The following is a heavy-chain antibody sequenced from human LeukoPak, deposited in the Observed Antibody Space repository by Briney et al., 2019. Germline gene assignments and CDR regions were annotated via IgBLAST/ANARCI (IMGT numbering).Heavy chain of an antibody. CDR1: GGSFSGYY. CDR2: INHSGST. D-gene: IGHD3-9*01. Sequence: PSETLSLTCAVYGGSFSGYYWSWIRQPPGKGLEWIGEINHSGSTNYNPSLKSRVTISVDTSKNQFSLKLSSVTAADTAVYYCARIVGDILTGYLPPYYCYGMDVWGQGTTVTVSS. V-gene: IGHV4-34*01. J-gene: IGHJ6*02. CDR3: ARIVGDILTGYLPPYYCYGMDV.